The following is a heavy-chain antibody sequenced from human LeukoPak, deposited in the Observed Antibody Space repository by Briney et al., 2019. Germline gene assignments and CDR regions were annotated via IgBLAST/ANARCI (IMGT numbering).Heavy chain of an antibody. CDR2: IRGRADST. CDR1: GFTFSSNA. CDR3: AKDSERCGVREY. D-gene: IGHD1-1*01. Sequence: GGSLRLSCEASGFTFSSNAMTWVRQGPGKELEWASTIRGRADSTFYADSVKGRFTISRDNSKITLYLQLNNLRDEDTAVYYWAKDSERCGVREYWGQETLVSVSA. V-gene: IGHV3-23*01. J-gene: IGHJ4*02.